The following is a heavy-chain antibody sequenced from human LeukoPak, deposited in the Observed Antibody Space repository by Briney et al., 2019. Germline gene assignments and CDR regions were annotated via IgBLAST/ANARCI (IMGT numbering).Heavy chain of an antibody. D-gene: IGHD6-13*01. V-gene: IGHV4-59*12. Sequence: KPSETLSLTCTVSGGSISSYYWSWIRQPPGKGLEWIGYIYYSGSTNYNPSLKSRVTISVDTSKNQFSLNLSSVTAADTAMYYCARRRSSSWYVGRLYYFDYWGQGTLVTVSS. J-gene: IGHJ4*02. CDR1: GGSISSYY. CDR3: ARRRSSSWYVGRLYYFDY. CDR2: IYYSGST.